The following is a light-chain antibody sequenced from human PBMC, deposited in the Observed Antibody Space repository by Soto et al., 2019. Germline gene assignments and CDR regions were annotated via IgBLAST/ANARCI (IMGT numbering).Light chain of an antibody. V-gene: IGLV2-14*01. J-gene: IGLJ1*01. Sequence: QSLLTQPASVSGSPGQSITISCPGTSSVVGGYNYVSWYQQHPGKAPKLMIYDVSNRPSGVSNRFSGSKSGNTASLTISGLQAEDEADYYCSSYTSSSTWVFGTGTKVTVL. CDR2: DVS. CDR1: SSVVGGYNY. CDR3: SSYTSSSTWV.